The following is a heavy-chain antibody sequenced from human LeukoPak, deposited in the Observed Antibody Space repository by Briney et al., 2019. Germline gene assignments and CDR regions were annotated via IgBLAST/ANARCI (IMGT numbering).Heavy chain of an antibody. CDR2: ISYDGSNK. V-gene: IGHV3-30-3*01. CDR3: ARGDLPQYYFDY. J-gene: IGHJ4*02. Sequence: PGGSLRLSCAASGFTFSSYAMHRVRQAPGKGLEWVAVISYDGSNKYYADSVKGRFTISRDNSKNTLYLQMNSLRAEDTAVYYCARGDLPQYYFDYWGQGTLVTVSP. D-gene: IGHD5-24*01. CDR1: GFTFSSYA.